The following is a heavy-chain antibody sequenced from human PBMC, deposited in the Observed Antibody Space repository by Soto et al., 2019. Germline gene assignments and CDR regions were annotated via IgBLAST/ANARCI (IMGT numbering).Heavy chain of an antibody. CDR1: GFTFGSHA. V-gene: IGHV3-23*01. J-gene: IGHJ4*02. D-gene: IGHD3-3*01. CDR3: AKEPYSDFWSAYYYFDY. Sequence: ESGGGLVQPGGSLRLSCAASGFTFGSHAMIWVRQAPGKGLEWVSAISGSGGSAYYADSVKGRFTISRDNSINTLYLQMNSLRAEDKALYYCAKEPYSDFWSAYYYFDYWGQGTLVTVSS. CDR2: ISGSGGSA.